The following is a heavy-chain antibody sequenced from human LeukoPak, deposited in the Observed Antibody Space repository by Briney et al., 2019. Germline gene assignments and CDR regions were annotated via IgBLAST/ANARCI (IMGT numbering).Heavy chain of an antibody. Sequence: SETLSLTCAVYGGSFSGYYWSWIRQPPGKGLEWIGEINHSGSTNYNPSLMSRVTISVDTSKNQFSLKLSSVTAADTAVYYCARKDRGYSYGNSDWGQGTLVTVSS. V-gene: IGHV4-34*01. CDR1: GGSFSGYY. CDR2: INHSGST. CDR3: ARKDRGYSYGNSD. J-gene: IGHJ4*02. D-gene: IGHD5-18*01.